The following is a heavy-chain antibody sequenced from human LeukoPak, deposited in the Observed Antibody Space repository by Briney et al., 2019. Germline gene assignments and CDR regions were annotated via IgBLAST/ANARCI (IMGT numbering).Heavy chain of an antibody. J-gene: IGHJ4*02. CDR3: ASLEGRDGYYFDY. CDR2: IYSGGST. D-gene: IGHD5-24*01. CDR1: GFTVSSNY. Sequence: GGSLRLSCAASGFTVSSNYMSWVRQAPGKGLEWVSVIYSGGSTYYADSVEGRFTISRDNSKNTLYLQMNSLRAEDTAVYYCASLEGRDGYYFDYWGQGTLVTVSS. V-gene: IGHV3-53*01.